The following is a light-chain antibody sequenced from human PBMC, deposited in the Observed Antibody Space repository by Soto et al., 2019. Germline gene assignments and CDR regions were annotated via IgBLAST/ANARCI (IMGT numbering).Light chain of an antibody. CDR1: QDVGRY. CDR2: GAS. CDR3: QHYNNYPWT. J-gene: IGKJ1*01. Sequence: AIGMTQSPSSLSSSAGDRVAISCRASQDVGRYLAWYQQKPGQAPKLLIYGASTLHSGVPSRFSGGGSGTDFTLTISCLQSEDFAAYYCQHYNNYPWTFGQGTKVEIK. V-gene: IGKV1-8*01.